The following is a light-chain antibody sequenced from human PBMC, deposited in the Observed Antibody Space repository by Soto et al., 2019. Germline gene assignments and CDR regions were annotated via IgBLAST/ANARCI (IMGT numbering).Light chain of an antibody. CDR1: QSVSNY. Sequence: EIVLSQSPATLSLSPGQRATLSCRASQSVSNYLAWYQQKPGQAPRLLIYDASNRATGIPARFSGSGSGTDFSLTISSLEPEDFAVYYCQQRSNWPPVFTFGPGTKVDIK. V-gene: IGKV3-11*01. J-gene: IGKJ3*01. CDR2: DAS. CDR3: QQRSNWPPVFT.